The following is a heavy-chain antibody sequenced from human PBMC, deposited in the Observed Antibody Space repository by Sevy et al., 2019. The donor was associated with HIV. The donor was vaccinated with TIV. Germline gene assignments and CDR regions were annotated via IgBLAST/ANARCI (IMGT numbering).Heavy chain of an antibody. D-gene: IGHD2-8*01. CDR1: GYTFSNHG. V-gene: IGHV1-18*01. J-gene: IGHJ4*02. CDR3: ARDFSLYCPNDVCSNFDY. CDR2: ISAYTGAT. Sequence: ASVKVSCKASGYTFSNHGINWVRQAPGQGLEWMGWISAYTGATNYAQTFQDRVTMTTDTSTNTVYMELRSLTSDDTAVYYCARDFSLYCPNDVCSNFDYWGQGTLVTVSS.